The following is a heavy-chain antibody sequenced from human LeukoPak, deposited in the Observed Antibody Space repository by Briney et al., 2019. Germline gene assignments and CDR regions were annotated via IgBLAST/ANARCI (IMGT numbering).Heavy chain of an antibody. CDR3: ARATQQWFFFDY. CDR2: VNPSNGAT. J-gene: IGHJ4*02. Sequence: ASVKVSCKASGYTFTNYYIHWVRQAPGQGLEWMGIVNPSNGATSFAQKFQGRVTLTRDTSTSTVYMELSSLRSEDTAMYYCARATQQWFFFDYWGQGTLVTVSS. CDR1: GYTFTNYY. D-gene: IGHD3-22*01. V-gene: IGHV1-46*01.